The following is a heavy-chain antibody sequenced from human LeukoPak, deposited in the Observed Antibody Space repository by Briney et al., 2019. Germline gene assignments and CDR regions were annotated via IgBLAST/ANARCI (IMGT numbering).Heavy chain of an antibody. CDR2: ISVYNGNT. CDR1: RYTFIDYG. Sequence: ASVKVSCKASRYTFIDYGFSWVRQAPGQGLEWLGWISVYNGNTRYVQKFQDRVIMTTDTSTNTAYMELRSLRSDDTAVYYCARDVYAKVTSVTTVGYWGQGTLVTVSS. D-gene: IGHD4-17*01. CDR3: ARDVYAKVTSVTTVGY. V-gene: IGHV1-18*01. J-gene: IGHJ4*02.